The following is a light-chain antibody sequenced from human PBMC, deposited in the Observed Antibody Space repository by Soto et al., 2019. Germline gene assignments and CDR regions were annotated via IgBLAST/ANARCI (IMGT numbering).Light chain of an antibody. J-gene: IGKJ5*01. CDR1: QSVSSSF. V-gene: IGKV3-20*01. CDR2: GAS. Sequence: EIVLTQSPGTLSLSPGERATLSCRTSQSVSSSFFAWYQHKPGQAPRLLIFGASNRAAGIPDRFSGSRSGTDFTLTIGRLEPEDFAVYYCQLYGSSSITFGQGTRLEN. CDR3: QLYGSSSIT.